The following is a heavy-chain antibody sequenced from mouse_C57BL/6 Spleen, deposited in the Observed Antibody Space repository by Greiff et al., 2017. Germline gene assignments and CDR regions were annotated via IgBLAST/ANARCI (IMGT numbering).Heavy chain of an antibody. D-gene: IGHD1-1*01. J-gene: IGHJ1*03. V-gene: IGHV1-7*01. CDR3: ARPVVATEYFGV. CDR2: INPSSGYT. CDR1: GYTFTSYW. Sequence: QVQLQQSGAELAKPGASVKLSCKASGYTFTSYWMHWVKQRPGPGMEWIGYINPSSGYTKYNQKFKDKASVTADKSASTAYMQLSILTYEDSAVYYCARPVVATEYFGVWGTGTTGTVSS.